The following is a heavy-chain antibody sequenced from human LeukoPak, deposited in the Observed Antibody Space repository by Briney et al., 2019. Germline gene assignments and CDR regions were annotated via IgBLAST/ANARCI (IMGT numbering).Heavy chain of an antibody. CDR1: GGSFSGYY. Sequence: PSETLSLTCAVYGGSFSGYYWSWIRQPPGKGLEWVSSISSSSSYIYYADSVKGRFTISRDNAKNSLYLQMNSLRAEDTAVYYCARDGRSGYFDFDYWGQGTLVTVSS. CDR3: ARDGRSGYFDFDY. D-gene: IGHD3-3*01. J-gene: IGHJ4*02. V-gene: IGHV3-21*01. CDR2: ISSSSSYI.